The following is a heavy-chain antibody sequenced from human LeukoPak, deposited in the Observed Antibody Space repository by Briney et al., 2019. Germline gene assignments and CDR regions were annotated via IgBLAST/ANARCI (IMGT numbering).Heavy chain of an antibody. CDR2: ISYSGSPI. CDR1: GFRFSDYY. Sequence: GGSLRLSCGASGFRFSDYYMAWIRQAPGKGLEWISYISYSGSPIDYADSMKGRFTISRDNAKNSLYLQMDSLRVEDTAVYYWARGLYSYDYWGQGTLVTVSS. CDR3: ARGLYSYDY. D-gene: IGHD3-16*01. J-gene: IGHJ4*02. V-gene: IGHV3-11*04.